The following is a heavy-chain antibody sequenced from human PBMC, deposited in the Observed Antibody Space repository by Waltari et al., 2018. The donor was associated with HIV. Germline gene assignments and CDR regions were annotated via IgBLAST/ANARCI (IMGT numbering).Heavy chain of an antibody. Sequence: EVQLVESGGGLVQPGGSLRLSCAVSGFTVSSNYMNWVRQAPGKGLEWVSVIYSGGSTNYAEYVEGRFTISRDNSKNTLYLQMNSLRAEDTAVYYCARVPVWGSYRLDYWGQGTLVTVSS. D-gene: IGHD3-16*02. CDR3: ARVPVWGSYRLDY. J-gene: IGHJ4*02. CDR2: IYSGGST. V-gene: IGHV3-66*02. CDR1: GFTVSSNY.